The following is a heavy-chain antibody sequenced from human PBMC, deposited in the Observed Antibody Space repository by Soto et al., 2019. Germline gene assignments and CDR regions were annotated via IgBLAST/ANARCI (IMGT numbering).Heavy chain of an antibody. CDR3: AKDFKVSGSHYGTLNYYYGMDV. Sequence: XGSLRLSCAASGFTFSTYGMQWVRQAPGKGLEWVAVISYDGYLKYYVDAVKGRFTVARDNSKNTLFLEMNSLRVEDTAVYFCAKDFKVSGSHYGTLNYYYGMDVWGQGTTVTVSS. J-gene: IGHJ6*02. V-gene: IGHV3-30*18. D-gene: IGHD3-10*01. CDR1: GFTFSTYG. CDR2: ISYDGYLK.